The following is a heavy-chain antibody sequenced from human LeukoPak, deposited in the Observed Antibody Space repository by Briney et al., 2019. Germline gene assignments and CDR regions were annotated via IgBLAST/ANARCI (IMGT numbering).Heavy chain of an antibody. J-gene: IGHJ4*01. V-gene: IGHV3-23*01. Sequence: GGSLRLSCTASGFTFSNSAMTWVRQAPGQGLEFVSSISGRGDNTYYPDSLEGRFAISRDNSKNTLFLQMDSLRAEDTAVYYCAKDGRSVPLDYWGQGTLVTVSS. CDR3: AKDGRSVPLDY. CDR1: GFTFSNSA. CDR2: ISGRGDNT.